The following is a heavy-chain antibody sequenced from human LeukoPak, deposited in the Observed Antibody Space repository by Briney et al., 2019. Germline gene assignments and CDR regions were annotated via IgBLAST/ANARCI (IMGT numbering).Heavy chain of an antibody. D-gene: IGHD6-13*01. V-gene: IGHV4-30-2*03. CDR3: ARWAAGAAAGNFDY. J-gene: IGHJ4*02. CDR1: GGSISSGGNY. Sequence: SQTLSLTCTVSGGSISSGGNYWSWIRQPPGKGLEWIGSIYYSGTTHYNPSLESRVTISVDTLKNQFSLRLTSVTAADTAVYYCARWAAGAAAGNFDYWGQGTLVTVSS. CDR2: IYYSGTT.